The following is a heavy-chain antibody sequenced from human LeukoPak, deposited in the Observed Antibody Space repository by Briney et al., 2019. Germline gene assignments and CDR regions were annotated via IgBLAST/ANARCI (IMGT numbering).Heavy chain of an antibody. V-gene: IGHV3-23*01. CDR2: ISGSGGST. Sequence: GGSLRLSWAASGFTFTSYAMSWVRQAPGKGREWVLAISGSGGSTYYADSVKGRFTISRDNTKNTLYLKMNSLRAEDTAVYYCAKAGLWFGEFRRFDYWGQGTLVTVSS. CDR3: AKAGLWFGEFRRFDY. CDR1: GFTFTSYA. D-gene: IGHD3-10*01. J-gene: IGHJ4*02.